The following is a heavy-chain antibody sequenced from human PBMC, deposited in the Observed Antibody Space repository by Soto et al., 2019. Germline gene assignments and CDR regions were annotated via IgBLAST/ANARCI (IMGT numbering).Heavy chain of an antibody. D-gene: IGHD2-8*01. V-gene: IGHV3-53*01. Sequence: EVQLVESGGGLIQPGGSLRLSCAASGFTVSSNYMSWVRQAPGKGLEWVSVIYSGGSTYYADSVKGRFTISRDNSKNTLYPQITSLRDEDTLEYSCASDQGWYANWGQGTLVTVSS. J-gene: IGHJ4*02. CDR3: ASDQGWYAN. CDR2: IYSGGST. CDR1: GFTVSSNY.